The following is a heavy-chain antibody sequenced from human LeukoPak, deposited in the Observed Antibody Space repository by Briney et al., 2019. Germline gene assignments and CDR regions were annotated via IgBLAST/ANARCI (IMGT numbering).Heavy chain of an antibody. D-gene: IGHD3-16*01. CDR1: GFIFSTYT. V-gene: IGHV3-21*01. CDR3: AGDLGGGRFDF. CDR2: ISSSSSYI. Sequence: PGGSLRLSCAASGFIFSTYTMNWVRQAPGKGLEWVSSISSSSSYIYYADSVKGRFTISRDNAKNSLYLQMNSLRADDTAVYYCAGDLGGGRFDFWGQGTLVTVSS. J-gene: IGHJ4*02.